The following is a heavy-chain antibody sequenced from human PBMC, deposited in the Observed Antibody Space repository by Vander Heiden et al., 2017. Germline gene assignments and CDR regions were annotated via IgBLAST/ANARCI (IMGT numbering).Heavy chain of an antibody. Sequence: ELQQVETGGGLVEAVGSLRLSFAASGFTFSNAWMNWVRQAPGKGLEWVGRIKSKTDGGTTDYAAPVKGRFTISRDDSKNTLYLQMNSLKTEDTAVYYCTTERTITFGGVIVLPDYWGQGTLVTVSS. CDR2: IKSKTDGGTT. CDR1: GFTFSNAW. J-gene: IGHJ4*02. CDR3: TTERTITFGGVIVLPDY. V-gene: IGHV3-15*07. D-gene: IGHD3-16*02.